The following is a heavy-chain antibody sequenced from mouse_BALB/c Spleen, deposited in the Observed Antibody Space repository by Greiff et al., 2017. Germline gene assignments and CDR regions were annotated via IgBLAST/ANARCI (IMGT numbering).Heavy chain of an antibody. J-gene: IGHJ4*01. CDR3: ERHDYDGYAMDY. CDR2: ISNGGGST. D-gene: IGHD2-4*01. CDR1: GFTFSSYT. Sequence: EVQLVESGGGLVQPGGSLKLSCAASGFTFSSYTMSWVRQTPEKRLEWVAYISNGGGSTYYPDTVKGRFTISRDNAKNTLYLQMSSLKSEDTAMYYCERHDYDGYAMDYWGQGTSVTVSS. V-gene: IGHV5-12-2*01.